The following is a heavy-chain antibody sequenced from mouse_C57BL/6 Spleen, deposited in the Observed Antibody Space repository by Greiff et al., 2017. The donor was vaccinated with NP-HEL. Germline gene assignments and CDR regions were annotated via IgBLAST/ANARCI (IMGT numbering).Heavy chain of an antibody. V-gene: IGHV1-64*01. J-gene: IGHJ3*01. Sequence: VQLQQPGAELVKPGASVKLSCKASGYTFTSYWMHWVKQRPGQGLEWIGMIHPNSGSTNYNEKFKSKATLTVDKSSSTAYMQLSSLTSEDSAVYYCAEDYYGSSPFAYWGQGTLVTVSA. D-gene: IGHD1-1*01. CDR2: IHPNSGST. CDR1: GYTFTSYW. CDR3: AEDYYGSSPFAY.